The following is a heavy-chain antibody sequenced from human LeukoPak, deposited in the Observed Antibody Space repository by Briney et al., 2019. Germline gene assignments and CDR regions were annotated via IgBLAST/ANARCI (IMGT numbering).Heavy chain of an antibody. CDR2: IYYSGST. D-gene: IGHD3-16*02. CDR3: ARHPSADYVWGSYRSSPFDY. J-gene: IGHJ4*02. Sequence: SETLSLTCTVSGGSISSSSYYWGWIRQPPGKGLEWIGSIYYSGSTYYNPSLKSRVTISVDTSKNQFSLKLSSVTAADTAVYYCARHPSADYVWGSYRSSPFDYWGQGTLVTVSS. CDR1: GGSISSSSYY. V-gene: IGHV4-39*01.